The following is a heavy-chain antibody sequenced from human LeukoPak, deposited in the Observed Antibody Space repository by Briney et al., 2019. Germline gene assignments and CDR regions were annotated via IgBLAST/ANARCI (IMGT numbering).Heavy chain of an antibody. CDR1: GFTFSSYA. V-gene: IGHV3-23*01. CDR2: ISGSGGST. Sequence: GGSLRLSCAASGFTFSSYAISWVRQVPGKGLEWVSAISGSGGSTYYADSVKGRFTISRDNSKNTLYLQMNSLRAEDTAVYYCAKEQYYYGSGTIDYWGQGTLVTVSS. J-gene: IGHJ4*02. D-gene: IGHD3-10*01. CDR3: AKEQYYYGSGTIDY.